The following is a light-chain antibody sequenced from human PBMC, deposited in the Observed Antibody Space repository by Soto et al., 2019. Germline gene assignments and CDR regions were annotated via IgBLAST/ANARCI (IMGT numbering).Light chain of an antibody. CDR2: GAS. CDR3: QQYGSSPRVT. J-gene: IGKJ5*01. V-gene: IGKV3-20*01. Sequence: EIVLMHSPGTLPLSPGERATLSCRASQSVSSSYLAWYQQKPGQAPRLLIYGASSRATGIPDRFSGSGSGTDFTLTISILEPEDFAVYYCQQYGSSPRVTFGQGTRLEIK. CDR1: QSVSSSY.